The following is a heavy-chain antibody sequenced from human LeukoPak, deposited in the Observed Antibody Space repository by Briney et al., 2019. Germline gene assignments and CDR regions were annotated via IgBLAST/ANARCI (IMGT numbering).Heavy chain of an antibody. Sequence: PGGSLRLSCAASGFTFSSYSMNWVRQAPGKGLEWVSYISSSSSAIYYADSVKGRFTISRDNAKNSLHLQMNSLRDEDTAVYYCARHYDYSDNPHFDYWGQGTLVTVSS. D-gene: IGHD4-17*01. CDR1: GFTFSSYS. CDR3: ARHYDYSDNPHFDY. J-gene: IGHJ4*02. CDR2: ISSSSSAI. V-gene: IGHV3-48*02.